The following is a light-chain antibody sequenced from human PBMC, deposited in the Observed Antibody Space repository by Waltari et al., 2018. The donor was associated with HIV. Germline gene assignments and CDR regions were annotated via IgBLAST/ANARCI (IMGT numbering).Light chain of an antibody. Sequence: QSALTQPASVSGSPGQSITISCTGSNGDVGGYNYVSWYQRHPGKAPKLIIYEVTNRPSGVSNRLPGSKAGNTASLTISGLQAEDEADYFCGSDAGSNTLEFGGGTKLTVL. CDR1: NGDVGGYNY. V-gene: IGLV2-14*01. CDR2: EVT. CDR3: GSDAGSNTLE. J-gene: IGLJ2*01.